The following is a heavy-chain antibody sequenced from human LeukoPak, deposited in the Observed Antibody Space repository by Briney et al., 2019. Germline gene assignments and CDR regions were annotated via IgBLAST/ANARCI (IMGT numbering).Heavy chain of an antibody. CDR2: ISYDGGNK. Sequence: GGSLRLSCAASGFTFSTYAMHWVRQASGKGLEWVAVISYDGGNKYYADSVKGRFTISRDNSKNTLYLQMNSLRAEDTALYYCARDYCSGATCYSIPGYWGQGTLVTVSS. CDR3: ARDYCSGATCYSIPGY. CDR1: GFTFSTYA. J-gene: IGHJ4*02. D-gene: IGHD2-15*01. V-gene: IGHV3-30-3*01.